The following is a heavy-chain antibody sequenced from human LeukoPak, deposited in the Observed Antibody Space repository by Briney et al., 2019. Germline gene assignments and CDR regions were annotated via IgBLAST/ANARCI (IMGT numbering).Heavy chain of an antibody. CDR3: ATDDPLRVVGAGYQYGMDV. D-gene: IGHD1-26*01. J-gene: IGHJ6*02. Sequence: ASVKVSCRVSGYTLTHLSMHWVRQAPGKGLGWMGRFNPEDDETIYAQNFQGRVTMTEDPSTDTAYMEVSRLRSGDTAMYYCATDDPLRVVGAGYQYGMDVWGQGTTVTVSS. V-gene: IGHV1-24*01. CDR1: GYTLTHLS. CDR2: FNPEDDET.